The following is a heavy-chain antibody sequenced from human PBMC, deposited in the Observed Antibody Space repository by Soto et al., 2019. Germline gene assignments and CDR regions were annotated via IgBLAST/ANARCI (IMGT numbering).Heavy chain of an antibody. CDR1: GGPFTIYP. V-gene: IGHV1-69*01. CDR3: GSRRTTSAICAEYLYL. D-gene: IGHD4-17*01. CDR2: IFPILDTA. Sequence: QEQLVQSGAEVKKPGSSVQVSCKASGGPFTIYPITWVRQAPGQGLEWMGGIFPILDTANTEPKFQGRVTIAAAESTSTAYMVLSSLNTADTAVYCCGSRRTTSAICAEYLYLWAQCPAVTVSS. J-gene: IGHJ1*01.